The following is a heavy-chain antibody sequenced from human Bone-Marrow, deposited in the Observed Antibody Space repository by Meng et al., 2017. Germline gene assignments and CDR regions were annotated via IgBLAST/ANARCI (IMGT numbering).Heavy chain of an antibody. CDR1: GFTFSSYA. V-gene: IGHV3-30*07. CDR3: AGTFGGVIVIPSGY. CDR2: ISYDGSNK. D-gene: IGHD3-16*02. J-gene: IGHJ4*02. Sequence: GESLKISCAASGFTFSSYAMHWVRQAPGKGLEWVAVISYDGSNKYYADSVKGRFSISRDNSKNTLYLQMNSLRAEDTAVYYRAGTFGGVIVIPSGYWGQGTLVTVSS.